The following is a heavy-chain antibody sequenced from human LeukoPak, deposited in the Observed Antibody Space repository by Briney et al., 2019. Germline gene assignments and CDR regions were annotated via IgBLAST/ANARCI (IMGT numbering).Heavy chain of an antibody. Sequence: SETLSLTCAVYGGSFSGYYWSWIRQPPGKGLEWIGEINHSGSTNYNPSLKSRVTISVDTSKNQFSLKLSSVTAADTAVYYCGRSLPIVRGVYSPANWRSFGILGQGTMVTVSS. D-gene: IGHD3-10*02. CDR3: GRSLPIVRGVYSPANWRSFGI. J-gene: IGHJ3*02. V-gene: IGHV4-34*01. CDR1: GGSFSGYY. CDR2: INHSGST.